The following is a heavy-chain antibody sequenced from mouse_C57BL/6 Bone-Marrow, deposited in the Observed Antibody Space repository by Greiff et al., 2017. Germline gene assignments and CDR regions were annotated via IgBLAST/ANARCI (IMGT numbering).Heavy chain of an antibody. Sequence: VQLQQPGAELVRPGTSVKLSCKASGYTFTSYWMHWVKQRPGQGLEWIGVIDPSDSYTHYNQKFKGKATLTVDTSSSTAYMQLSSLTSEDSAVYYCAGSGAYWGQGTLVTVSA. CDR2: IDPSDSYT. CDR1: GYTFTSYW. V-gene: IGHV1-59*01. J-gene: IGHJ3*01. D-gene: IGHD1-1*01. CDR3: AGSGAY.